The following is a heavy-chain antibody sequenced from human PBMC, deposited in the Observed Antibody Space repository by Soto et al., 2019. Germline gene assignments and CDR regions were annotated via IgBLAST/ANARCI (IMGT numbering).Heavy chain of an antibody. CDR3: AKDGGPVYCNSPGCSAKHFDY. D-gene: IGHD2-2*01. V-gene: IGHV3-30*18. Sequence: QVQLVESGGGVVQPGRSRRLSCAASGFTFSNYGMHWVRQAPGKGLEWVAIISYDGDNAYYADSVRGRFTISRDNSKNTLYLQTSSLRHEDTAVYYCAKDGGPVYCNSPGCSAKHFDYWGQGTLVTVSS. CDR1: GFTFSNYG. J-gene: IGHJ4*02. CDR2: ISYDGDNA.